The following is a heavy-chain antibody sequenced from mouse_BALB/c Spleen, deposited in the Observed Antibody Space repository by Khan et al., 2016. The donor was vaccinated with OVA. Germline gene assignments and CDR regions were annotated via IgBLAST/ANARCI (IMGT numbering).Heavy chain of an antibody. J-gene: IGHJ3*01. V-gene: IGHV9-2-1*01. Sequence: QIQLVQSGPELKKPGETVKISCKASGYTFTDYSMHWVKQAPGKGLKWMGWINTETGEPTYADDFKGRFAFSLENSASTAYLQINNLKNEDTATYFCARAYYGNYPRFAYWGQGTLVTVSA. D-gene: IGHD2-10*01. CDR1: GYTFTDYS. CDR2: INTETGEP. CDR3: ARAYYGNYPRFAY.